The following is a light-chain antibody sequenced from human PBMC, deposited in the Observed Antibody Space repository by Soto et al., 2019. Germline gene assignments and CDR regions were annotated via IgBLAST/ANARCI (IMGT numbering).Light chain of an antibody. CDR1: SSDVGSYNL. Sequence: QSVLTQPASVSGSPGQSITVSCTGTSSDVGSYNLVSWYQQYPGKVPKLMIYESNKRPSGVSNRFSGSKSGNTASLTISGLQAEDEADYFCCSYAGSSTFVFGTGTQLTVL. CDR3: CSYAGSSTFV. J-gene: IGLJ1*01. V-gene: IGLV2-23*01. CDR2: ESN.